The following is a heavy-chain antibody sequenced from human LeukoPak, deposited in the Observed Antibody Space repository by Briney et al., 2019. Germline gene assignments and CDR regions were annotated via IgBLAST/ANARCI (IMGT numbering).Heavy chain of an antibody. CDR1: GGSISSYY. CDR3: ARETPVAYCGGDCYSGFDY. J-gene: IGHJ4*02. CDR2: SYTSGST. D-gene: IGHD2-21*02. V-gene: IGHV4-4*07. Sequence: SETLSLTCTVSGGSISSYYWSWIRQPAGKGLEWIGRSYTSGSTNYNPSLKSRVTMSVDTSRNQFSLKLSSVTAAGTAVYYCARETPVAYCGGDCYSGFDYWGQGTLVTVSS.